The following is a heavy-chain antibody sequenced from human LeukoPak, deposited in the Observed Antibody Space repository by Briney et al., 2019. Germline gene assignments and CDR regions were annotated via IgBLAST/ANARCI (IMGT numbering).Heavy chain of an antibody. CDR2: ITTNTGNP. CDR3: AREGFVDNVAAGADL. J-gene: IGHJ5*02. V-gene: IGHV7-4-1*02. CDR1: GYSFTSYA. Sequence: EASEKVSCKASGYSFTSYAINWVRQAPGQGLEWIGRITTNTGNPTYAQGFTGRFVLSLGASIRTAYLQISSLKAADTAVYYCAREGFVDNVAAGADLWGQGTLPAVSS. D-gene: IGHD2-2*03.